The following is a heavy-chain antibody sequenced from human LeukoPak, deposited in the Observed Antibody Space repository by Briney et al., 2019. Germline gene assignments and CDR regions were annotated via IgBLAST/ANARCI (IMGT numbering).Heavy chain of an antibody. Sequence: ASVKVSCKASGYTFTSYYMHWVRQAPGQGLEWMGWMNPNSGNTGYAQKFQGRVTITRNTSISTAYMELSSLRSEDTAVYYCASAYSSGWYYSGSEYFQHWGQGTLVTVSS. D-gene: IGHD6-19*01. CDR2: MNPNSGNT. CDR3: ASAYSSGWYYSGSEYFQH. V-gene: IGHV1-8*03. CDR1: GYTFTSYY. J-gene: IGHJ1*01.